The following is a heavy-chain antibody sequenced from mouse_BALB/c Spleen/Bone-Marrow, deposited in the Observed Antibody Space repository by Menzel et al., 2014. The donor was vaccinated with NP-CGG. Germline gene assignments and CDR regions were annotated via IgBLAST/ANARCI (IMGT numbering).Heavy chain of an antibody. J-gene: IGHJ2*01. CDR1: GFTFSSFG. V-gene: IGHV5-17*02. CDR3: ARDVPLYDVGYFDY. CDR2: ISSGSSTI. D-gene: IGHD2-14*01. Sequence: EVQGVESGGGLVQPGGSRKLSCAASGFTFSSFGMHWVRQAPEKGLEWVAYISSGSSTIYYADTVKGRFTTSRDNPKNTLFLQMTSLRSGDTAMYYCARDVPLYDVGYFDYWGQGTTLTVSS.